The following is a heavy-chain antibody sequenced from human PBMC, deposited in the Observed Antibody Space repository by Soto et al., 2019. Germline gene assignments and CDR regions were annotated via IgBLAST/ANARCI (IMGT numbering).Heavy chain of an antibody. V-gene: IGHV4-59*01. CDR2: IYYSGST. D-gene: IGHD2-15*01. J-gene: IGHJ4*02. CDR1: GGSISSYY. CDR3: ARGGGRDGYTS. Sequence: SETLSLTCTVSGGSISSYYWSWIRQPPGKGLGWIGYIYYSGSTNYNPSLKSRVTISVDTSKNQFSLKLSSVTAADTAVYYGARGGGRDGYTSWGQGTLVTVSS.